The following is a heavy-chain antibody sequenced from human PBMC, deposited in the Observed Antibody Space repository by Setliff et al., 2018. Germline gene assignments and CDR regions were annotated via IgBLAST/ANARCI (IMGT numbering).Heavy chain of an antibody. D-gene: IGHD6-6*01. V-gene: IGHV4-34*01. Sequence: SETLSLTCAAHGGSFSDYYWTWIRQPPGKGLEWIGEINHSGSTKYSPSLESRVTMSVDPSKNQFSLKVTSVAAADTAVYYCARGRNVAARLLDSWGRGTLVTVSS. CDR3: ARGRNVAARLLDS. CDR1: GGSFSDYY. J-gene: IGHJ4*02. CDR2: INHSGST.